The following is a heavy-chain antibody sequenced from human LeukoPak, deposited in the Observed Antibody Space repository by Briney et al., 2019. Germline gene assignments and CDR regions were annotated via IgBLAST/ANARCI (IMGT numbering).Heavy chain of an antibody. D-gene: IGHD6-13*01. CDR2: IYHSGST. CDR1: GGSFSGYY. Sequence: SETLSLTCAVYGGSFSGYYWGWIRQPPGKGLEWIGSIYHSGSTYYNPSLKSRVTISVDTSKNQFSLKLSSVTAADTAVYYCARDPYSSSPNWFDPWGQGTLVTVSS. CDR3: ARDPYSSSPNWFDP. J-gene: IGHJ5*02. V-gene: IGHV4-38-2*02.